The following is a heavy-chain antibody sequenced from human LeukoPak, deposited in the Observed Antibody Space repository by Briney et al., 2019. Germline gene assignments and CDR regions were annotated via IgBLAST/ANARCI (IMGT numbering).Heavy chain of an antibody. V-gene: IGHV1-18*01. CDR3: ATPDY. J-gene: IGHJ4*02. CDR1: AYTFTSYG. CDR2: ISAYNGNT. Sequence: ASVKVACTASAYTFTSYGISWVRQAPGQGLEWMGWISAYNGNTNYAQKFQGRVTITADKSTSTAYMELSSLRSEDTAVYYCATPDYWGQGTLVTVSS. D-gene: IGHD1-14*01.